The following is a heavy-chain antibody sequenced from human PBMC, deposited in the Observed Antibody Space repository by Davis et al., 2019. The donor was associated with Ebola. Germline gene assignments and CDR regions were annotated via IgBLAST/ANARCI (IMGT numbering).Heavy chain of an antibody. J-gene: IGHJ6*02. V-gene: IGHV3-30*03. Sequence: GESLKISCAASGFTFSSYGMHWVRQAPGKGLEWVAVISYDGSNKYYADSVKGRFTISRDNSKNTLYLQMNSLRAEDTAVYYCARDRPLDFFFGDYYGMDVWGQGTRSPSP. CDR2: ISYDGSNK. D-gene: IGHD3-16*01. CDR3: ARDRPLDFFFGDYYGMDV. CDR1: GFTFSSYG.